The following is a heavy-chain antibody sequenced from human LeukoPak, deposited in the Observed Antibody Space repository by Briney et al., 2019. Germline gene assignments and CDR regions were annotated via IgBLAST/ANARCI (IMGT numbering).Heavy chain of an antibody. V-gene: IGHV4-59*01. CDR1: GGSFSGYY. Sequence: SETLSLTCAVYGGSFSGYYWSWIRKPPGKGLEWIGYIYHSGSTNYNPSLKSRVTISVDTSKNQFSLKLSSVTTADTAVYYCARVGGYDWRLDYWGQGTLVTVSS. CDR3: ARVGGYDWRLDY. J-gene: IGHJ4*02. CDR2: IYHSGST. D-gene: IGHD5-12*01.